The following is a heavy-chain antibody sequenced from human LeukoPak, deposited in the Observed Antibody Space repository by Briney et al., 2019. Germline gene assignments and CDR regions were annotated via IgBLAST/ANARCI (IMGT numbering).Heavy chain of an antibody. CDR2: INSGGSST. CDR3: ATQPGSDY. D-gene: IGHD3-10*01. V-gene: IGHV3-74*01. CDR1: GFTFSTYW. J-gene: IGHJ4*02. Sequence: PGGSLRLSCAASGFTFSTYWMHWVRQAPGKGLVWVSRINSGGSSTNYADSVKGRFTISRDNAENTLHLQMNSLRAEDTAVYYCATQPGSDYWGQGTLVTVSS.